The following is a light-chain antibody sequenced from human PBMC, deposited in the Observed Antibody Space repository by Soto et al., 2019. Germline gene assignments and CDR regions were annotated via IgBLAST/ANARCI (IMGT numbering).Light chain of an antibody. CDR3: SSYTASLTVV. J-gene: IGLJ2*01. CDR2: EVS. Sequence: QSALTQPASVSGSPGQSITISCTGTSSDVGNYKYVSWYQQHPGKAPKLMIYEVSNRPSGVSNRFSGSKSGNTASLTISGLQAEDETDYYCSSYTASLTVVFGGGTKVTVL. CDR1: SSDVGNYKY. V-gene: IGLV2-14*01.